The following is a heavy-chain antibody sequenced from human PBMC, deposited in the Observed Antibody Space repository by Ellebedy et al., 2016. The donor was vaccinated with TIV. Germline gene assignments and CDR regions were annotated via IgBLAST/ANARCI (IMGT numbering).Heavy chain of an antibody. V-gene: IGHV3-23*01. D-gene: IGHD4-17*01. CDR2: ISGSGGST. CDR1: GGSISSYY. J-gene: IGHJ5*02. CDR3: AKDGGDYRHNWFDP. Sequence: ETLSLTXTVSGGSISSYYWSWIRQPPGKGLEWVSAISGSGGSTYYADSVKGRFTISRDNSKNTLYLQMNSLRAEDTAVYYCAKDGGDYRHNWFDPWGQGTLVTVSS.